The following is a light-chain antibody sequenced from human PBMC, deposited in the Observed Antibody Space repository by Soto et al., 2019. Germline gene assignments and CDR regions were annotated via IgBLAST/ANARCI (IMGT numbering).Light chain of an antibody. J-gene: IGKJ1*01. Sequence: NVLTQSPGTLSLSPGEGATLSCRASQSISSNYLAWYHQKPGQAPRLLIYGASSRATDIPDRFRGSGSGRDFVLNISRLETEDFGMYYCQQYSSSPRTFGQGTKVEIK. V-gene: IGKV3-20*01. CDR2: GAS. CDR3: QQYSSSPRT. CDR1: QSISSNY.